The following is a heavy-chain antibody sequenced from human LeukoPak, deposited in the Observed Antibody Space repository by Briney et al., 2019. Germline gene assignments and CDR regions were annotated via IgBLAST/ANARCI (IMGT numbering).Heavy chain of an antibody. Sequence: GGSLRLSCAATGAASGFTFSTHFLNWVRQAPGKGLEWVSGISGGGDNAYYADSVKGRFTISRDNSKNTLNLQMNSLRAEDTAVYYCAKGSGYDTDFDYWGQGTLVTVSS. D-gene: IGHD3-9*01. CDR1: GFTFSTHF. J-gene: IGHJ4*02. V-gene: IGHV3-23*01. CDR2: ISGGGDNA. CDR3: AKGSGYDTDFDY.